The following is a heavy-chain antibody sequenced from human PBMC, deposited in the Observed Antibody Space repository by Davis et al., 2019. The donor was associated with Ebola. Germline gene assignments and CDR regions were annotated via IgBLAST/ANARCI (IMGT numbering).Heavy chain of an antibody. CDR2: TYYSGST. CDR1: GGSTSSYY. Sequence: MPSETLSLTCPLSGGSTSSYYWSWIRQPPGKGLEWIGYTYYSGSTNYNPSPKSRVTISLDTSKRQFSLKLSSVTAADTAVYYCARLKWLVLDWHFDLWGRGTLVTVSS. J-gene: IGHJ2*01. V-gene: IGHV4-59*08. D-gene: IGHD6-19*01. CDR3: ARLKWLVLDWHFDL.